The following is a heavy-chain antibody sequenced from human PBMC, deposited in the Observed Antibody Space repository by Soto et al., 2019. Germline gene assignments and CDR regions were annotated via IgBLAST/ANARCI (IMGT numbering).Heavy chain of an antibody. CDR3: SALGV. D-gene: IGHD1-26*01. V-gene: IGHV3-15*07. CDR2: IKSKADGETT. J-gene: IGHJ6*02. Sequence: EVQLVESGGVLVDPGGSLRLSCAASGFNFINAWMHWVRQAPGKGLEWVGRIKSKADGETTYYAAPVKVRFIISRDDSKNTLYLQLIRLKMEDTAVYYCSALGVWGQGTKVTVSS. CDR1: GFNFINAW.